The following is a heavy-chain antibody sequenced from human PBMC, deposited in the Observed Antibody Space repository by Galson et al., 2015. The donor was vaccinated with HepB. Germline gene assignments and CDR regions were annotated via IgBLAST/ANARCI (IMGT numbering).Heavy chain of an antibody. CDR1: GFSFRSPA. Sequence: SLRLSGADSGFSFRSPAMSWARQAPGKGLEWGSPISGGGGSTYYADAVKGLFTISRDNSKNTLYLQMNSLRAEDTAVYYCAKDAGHYDFWSGVFDYWGQGTLVTVSS. D-gene: IGHD3-3*01. J-gene: IGHJ4*02. V-gene: IGHV3-23*01. CDR3: AKDAGHYDFWSGVFDY. CDR2: ISGGGGST.